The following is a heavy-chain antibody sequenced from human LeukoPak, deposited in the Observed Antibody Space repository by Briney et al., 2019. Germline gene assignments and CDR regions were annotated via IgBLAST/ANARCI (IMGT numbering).Heavy chain of an antibody. CDR2: ISGSGGST. V-gene: IGHV3-23*01. D-gene: IGHD3-22*01. Sequence: PGGSLRLSCAASGFTFSSYAMTWVRQAPGKGLEWVSVISGSGGSTFYADSVKGRFTVSRDSSKNTLYLQMNSLRAGDTAVYYCAKTYRGSGDSWFDPWGQGTLVTVSS. CDR1: GFTFSSYA. J-gene: IGHJ5*02. CDR3: AKTYRGSGDSWFDP.